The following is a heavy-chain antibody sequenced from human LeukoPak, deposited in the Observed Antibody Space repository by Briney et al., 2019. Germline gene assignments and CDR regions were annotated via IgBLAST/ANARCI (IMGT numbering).Heavy chain of an antibody. CDR1: GYTFTGYY. D-gene: IGHD3-22*01. V-gene: IGHV1-2*02. J-gene: IGHJ4*02. CDR3: ARPAYYYDSSGYYSN. CDR2: INPNSGGT. Sequence: ASVKASCKASGYTFTGYYMHWVRQAPGQGLEWMGWINPNSGGTNYAQKFQGRVTMTGDTSISTAYMELSRLRSDDTAVYYCARPAYYYDSSGYYSNWGQGTLVTVSS.